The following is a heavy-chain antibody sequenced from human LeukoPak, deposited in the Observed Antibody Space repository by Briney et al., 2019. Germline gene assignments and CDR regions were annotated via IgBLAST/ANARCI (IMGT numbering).Heavy chain of an antibody. Sequence: SETLSLTCTVSGGSISSYYRSWIRQPPGKGLEWIGYIYYSGSTNYNPSLKSRVTLSVDTSKNQFSLKLSSVTAADTAVYYCARGAAPYYFDYWGQGTLVTVSS. CDR1: GGSISSYY. D-gene: IGHD6-25*01. J-gene: IGHJ4*02. V-gene: IGHV4-59*01. CDR3: ARGAAPYYFDY. CDR2: IYYSGST.